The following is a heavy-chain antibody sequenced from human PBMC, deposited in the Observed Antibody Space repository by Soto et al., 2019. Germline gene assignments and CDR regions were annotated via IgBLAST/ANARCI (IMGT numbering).Heavy chain of an antibody. Sequence: GGSLRLSCVGSGVPFSSNWMTWVRQATGKGLEWVANIRQDGSEINYVDSVKGRFTISRDNTKNSLYLQMNSLRAEDTAIYYCAREVVVSRGASYFGYWGPGTLVTVSS. V-gene: IGHV3-7*04. D-gene: IGHD2-2*01. J-gene: IGHJ4*02. CDR1: GVPFSSNW. CDR3: AREVVVSRGASYFGY. CDR2: IRQDGSEI.